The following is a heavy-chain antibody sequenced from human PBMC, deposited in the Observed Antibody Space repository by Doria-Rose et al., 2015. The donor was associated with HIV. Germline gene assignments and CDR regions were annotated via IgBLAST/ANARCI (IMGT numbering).Heavy chain of an antibody. CDR1: GVSLSSPGMG. CDR2: IFSDDER. J-gene: IGHJ4*02. CDR3: ARIKSSRWYHKYYFDF. D-gene: IGHD6-13*01. V-gene: IGHV2-26*01. Sequence: QTTLKESGPVLVKPTETLTLTCTVSGVSLSSPGMGVSWIRQPPGKALEWLANIFSDDERSYKTSLKSRLTISRGTSISQVVLTMTDMDPVDTATYYCARIKSSRWYHKYYFDFWGQGTLVIVSA.